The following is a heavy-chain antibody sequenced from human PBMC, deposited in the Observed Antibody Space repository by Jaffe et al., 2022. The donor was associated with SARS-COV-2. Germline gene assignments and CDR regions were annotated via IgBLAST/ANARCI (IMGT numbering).Heavy chain of an antibody. J-gene: IGHJ6*02. V-gene: IGHV3-23*01. CDR2: ISGGGGST. CDR3: AKVSTHGYSSGWSTIKYYHYGMDV. Sequence: EVQLLESGGGLVQPGGSLRLSCAASGFTFSTYAMSWVRQAPGKGLEWVTAISGGGGSTYYADSVKGRFTISRDNSKNTLYLQMNSLRAEDTAVYHCAKVSTHGYSSGWSTIKYYHYGMDVWGQGTTVTVSS. D-gene: IGHD6-19*01. CDR1: GFTFSTYA.